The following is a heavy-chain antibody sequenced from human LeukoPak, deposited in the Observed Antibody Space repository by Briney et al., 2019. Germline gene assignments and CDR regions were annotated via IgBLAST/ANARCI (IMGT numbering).Heavy chain of an antibody. V-gene: IGHV1-18*01. D-gene: IGHD2-2*01. CDR3: ARDPGIVVVPAAPRFDP. CDR1: GGTFSSYD. J-gene: IGHJ5*02. CDR2: ISAYNGNT. Sequence: ASVKVSCKASGGTFSSYDISWVRQAPGQGLEWMGWISAYNGNTNYAQKLQGRVTMTTDTSTSTAYMELRSLRSDDTAVYYCARDPGIVVVPAAPRFDPWGQGTLVTVSS.